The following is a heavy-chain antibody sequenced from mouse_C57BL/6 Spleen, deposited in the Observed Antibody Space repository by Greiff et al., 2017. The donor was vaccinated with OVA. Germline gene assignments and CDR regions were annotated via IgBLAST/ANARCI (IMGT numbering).Heavy chain of an antibody. V-gene: IGHV1-15*01. D-gene: IGHD1-1*01. Sequence: QVQLQQSGAELVRPGASVTLSCKASGYTFTDYEMHWVKQTPVHGLEWIGAIDPETGGTAYNQKFKGKAILTADKSSSTAYMELRSLTSEDSAVYYCTHGSSSWYFDVWGTGTTVTVSS. CDR1: GYTFTDYE. J-gene: IGHJ1*03. CDR3: THGSSSWYFDV. CDR2: IDPETGGT.